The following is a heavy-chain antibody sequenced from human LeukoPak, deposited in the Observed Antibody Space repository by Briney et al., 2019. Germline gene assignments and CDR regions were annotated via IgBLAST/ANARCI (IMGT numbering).Heavy chain of an antibody. CDR2: IYYSGST. V-gene: IGHV4-31*03. D-gene: IGHD3-10*01. J-gene: IGHJ2*01. CDR3: ARDRFAWYFDL. Sequence: PSETLSLTCTVSGGSISSGGYYWSWIRQHPGKGLEWIGYIYYSGSTYYNPSLKSRVTISVDTSKNQFSLKLSSVTAADTAVYYCARDRFAWYFDLWGRGTLVTVSS. CDR1: GGSISSGGYY.